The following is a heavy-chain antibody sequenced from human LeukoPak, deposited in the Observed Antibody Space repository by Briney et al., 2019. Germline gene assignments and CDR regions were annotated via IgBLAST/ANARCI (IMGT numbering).Heavy chain of an antibody. V-gene: IGHV3-23*01. CDR2: VDGGGGGT. Sequence: GGSLRLSCAASGFIVSSSYAMTWVRQAPGRGLEWVSSVDGGGGGTYYADSVKGRFTISRDNSKDTLYLQMNGLRAEDTAVYFCAKQSAGSAAWYSLHYDFWGQGTLVTVSS. CDR3: AKQSAGSAAWYSLHYDF. CDR1: GFIVSSSYA. J-gene: IGHJ4*02. D-gene: IGHD6-13*01.